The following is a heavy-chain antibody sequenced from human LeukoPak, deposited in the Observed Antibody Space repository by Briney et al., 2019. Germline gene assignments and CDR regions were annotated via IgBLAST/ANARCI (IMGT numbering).Heavy chain of an antibody. CDR3: GRAISNQLAGYLPDGFDI. D-gene: IGHD3-9*01. Sequence: GGSLRLSCAASGFTFSSYSMNWVRQAPGKGLEWVSSISSSGTYVYYADSVKGRFTISRDNAKNSLSLQMNSLRADDAAVYYCGRAISNQLAGYLPDGFDIWGQGTMVTVSS. CDR2: ISSSGTYV. V-gene: IGHV3-21*01. CDR1: GFTFSSYS. J-gene: IGHJ3*02.